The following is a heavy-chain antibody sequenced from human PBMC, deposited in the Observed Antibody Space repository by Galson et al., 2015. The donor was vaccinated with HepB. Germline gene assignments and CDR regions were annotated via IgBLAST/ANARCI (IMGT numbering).Heavy chain of an antibody. CDR1: GYTFTNYD. Sequence: SVKVSCKASGYTFTNYDITWVRQAPGQGLEWMGWISAYNGNTNYAQKLQGRVTMTTDTSTSTAYMELRSLRSDDTAVYYCARRPGTSYYDSSGFYADYWGQGTLVTVSS. CDR2: ISAYNGNT. CDR3: ARRPGTSYYDSSGFYADY. V-gene: IGHV1-18*01. D-gene: IGHD3-22*01. J-gene: IGHJ4*02.